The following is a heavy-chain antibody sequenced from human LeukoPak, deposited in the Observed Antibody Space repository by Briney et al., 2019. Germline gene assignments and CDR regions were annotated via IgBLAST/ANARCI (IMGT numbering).Heavy chain of an antibody. Sequence: ASVKVSCRASGYTFTGYYMHWVRQAPGQGLEWVGWINLNNGGTRYAQNLQGRVTLTRDTSISTAYMELSRLRSDDTAMYYCAKDSMLGSPEYYLDYWGQGTLVMVSS. CDR3: AKDSMLGSPEYYLDY. V-gene: IGHV1-2*02. D-gene: IGHD1-26*01. CDR1: GYTFTGYY. CDR2: INLNNGGT. J-gene: IGHJ4*02.